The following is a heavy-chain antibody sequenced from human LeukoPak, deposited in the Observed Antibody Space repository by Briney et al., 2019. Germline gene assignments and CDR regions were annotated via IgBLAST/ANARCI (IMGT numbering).Heavy chain of an antibody. V-gene: IGHV4-59*01. D-gene: IGHD4-17*01. CDR3: ARSDYGDYFDY. Sequence: PSETLSLTCAVYGGSFSGYYWSWIRQPPGKGLEWIGYIYYSGSTNYNPSLKSRVTISVDTSKNQFSLKLSSVTAADTAVYYCARSDYGDYFDYWGQGTLVTVSS. CDR1: GGSFSGYY. J-gene: IGHJ4*02. CDR2: IYYSGST.